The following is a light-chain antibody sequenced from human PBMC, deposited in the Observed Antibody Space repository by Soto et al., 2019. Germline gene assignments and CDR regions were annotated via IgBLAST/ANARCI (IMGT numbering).Light chain of an antibody. J-gene: IGLJ3*02. CDR3: QSYGSSNFWV. V-gene: IGLV6-57*01. CDR1: SGSIASNY. Sequence: NFMLTQPHSVSESPGKTVTISCTRSSGSIASNYVHWYQQRPGSSPTTVIYEGNHRPSGVPDRFSGSIDSSSNSASLTISGLKTGDEADYYCQSYGSSNFWVFGGGTKLTVL. CDR2: EGN.